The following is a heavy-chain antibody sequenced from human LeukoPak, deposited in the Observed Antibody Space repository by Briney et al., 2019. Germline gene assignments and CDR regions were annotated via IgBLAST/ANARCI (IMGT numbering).Heavy chain of an antibody. J-gene: IGHJ3*02. Sequence: SETLSLTCTVSGGSISSSSYYWGWIRQPPGKGLEWIGSIYFSGSTYYNPSLKSRVTISVDTSKNQFSLKLSSVTAADTAVYYCARDWVAGVPFDAFDIWGQGTMVSVSS. CDR3: ARDWVAGVPFDAFDI. CDR1: GGSISSSSYY. V-gene: IGHV4-39*07. D-gene: IGHD3-10*01. CDR2: IYFSGST.